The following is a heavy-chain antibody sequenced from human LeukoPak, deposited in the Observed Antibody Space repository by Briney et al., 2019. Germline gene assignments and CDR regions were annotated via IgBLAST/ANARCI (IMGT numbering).Heavy chain of an antibody. CDR2: ISYDGSNK. Sequence: PGRSLRLSCAASGFTFSNYDMHWVRQAPGKGLEWVAFISYDGSNKYYADSVKGRFTISRDNSKNTLYLQMNSLRAEDTAVYYCAKHYYGSGSYYNEGSFDYWGQGALVTVSS. V-gene: IGHV3-30*18. CDR1: GFTFSNYD. D-gene: IGHD3-10*01. CDR3: AKHYYGSGSYYNEGSFDY. J-gene: IGHJ4*02.